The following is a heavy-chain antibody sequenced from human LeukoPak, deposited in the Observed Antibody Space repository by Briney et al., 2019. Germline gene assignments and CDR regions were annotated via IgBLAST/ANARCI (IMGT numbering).Heavy chain of an antibody. CDR2: IYTSGST. V-gene: IGHV4-4*07. CDR3: ARSAGTRGSYSAHMDV. CDR1: GGSISSYY. Sequence: SETLSLTCTDSGGSISSYYWSWIRQPAGKGLEWIGRIYTSGSTNYNPSLKSRVTMSVDTSKNQFSLKLSSVTAADTAVYYCARSAGTRGSYSAHMDVWGKGTTVTVSS. D-gene: IGHD1-26*01. J-gene: IGHJ6*03.